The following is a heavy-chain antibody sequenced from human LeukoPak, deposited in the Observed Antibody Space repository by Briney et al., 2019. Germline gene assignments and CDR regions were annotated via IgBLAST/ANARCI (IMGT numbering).Heavy chain of an antibody. CDR2: ISGSGGST. V-gene: IGHV3-23*01. CDR3: AKGDLFWSGYEGFDP. CDR1: GFTFSSYA. D-gene: IGHD3-3*01. Sequence: GGSLRLSCAASGFTFSSYAMSWVRQAPGKGLEWVSAISGSGGSTYYADSVKGRFTISRDNSKNTLCLQMNSLRAEDTAVYYCAKGDLFWSGYEGFDPWGQGTLVTVSS. J-gene: IGHJ5*02.